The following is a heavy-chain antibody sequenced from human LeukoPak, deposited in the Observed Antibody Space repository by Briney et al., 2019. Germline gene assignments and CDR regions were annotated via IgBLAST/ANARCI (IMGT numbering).Heavy chain of an antibody. Sequence: PSETLSLTCAVYGGSFSDYWWTWIRQSPGKGLEWIGEVNHSGRTNYNPSLKSRVTISVDTSKNQFSLKLSSVTAADTAVYYCARGIWDYYDILTGLLDAFDIWGQGTMVTVSS. CDR3: ARGIWDYYDILTGLLDAFDI. J-gene: IGHJ3*02. D-gene: IGHD3-9*01. V-gene: IGHV4-34*01. CDR2: VNHSGRT. CDR1: GGSFSDYW.